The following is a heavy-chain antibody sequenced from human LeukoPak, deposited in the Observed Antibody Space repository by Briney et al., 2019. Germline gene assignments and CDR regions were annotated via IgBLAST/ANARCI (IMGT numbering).Heavy chain of an antibody. CDR1: GFTFTSSA. D-gene: IGHD3-10*01. Sequence: GTSVKVSCKASGFTFTSSAVQWVRQARGQRLEWIGWIVVDSGNTNYAQKFQERVTITRDMSTSTAYMELSSLRSEDTAVYYCAATTMVRGVIIHYYGMDVWGKGTTVTVSS. CDR2: IVVDSGNT. J-gene: IGHJ6*04. CDR3: AATTMVRGVIIHYYGMDV. V-gene: IGHV1-58*01.